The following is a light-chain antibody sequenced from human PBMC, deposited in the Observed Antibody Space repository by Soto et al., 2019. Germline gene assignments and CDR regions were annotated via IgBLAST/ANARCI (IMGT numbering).Light chain of an antibody. J-gene: IGLJ1*01. Sequence: QSVLTQAPSVSGAPGQRVTNSCTGSSSNIGAGYDVHWYQQLPGTAPKLLIYGNSNRPSGVPDRFSGSKSGTSASLAITGLQAEDEADYYCQSYDSSLSGSVFGTGTKVTVL. V-gene: IGLV1-40*01. CDR2: GNS. CDR1: SSNIGAGYD. CDR3: QSYDSSLSGSV.